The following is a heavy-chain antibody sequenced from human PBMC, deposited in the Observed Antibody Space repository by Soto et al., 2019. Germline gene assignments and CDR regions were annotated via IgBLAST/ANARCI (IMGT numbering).Heavy chain of an antibody. CDR2: ISSNGGST. J-gene: IGHJ4*02. CDR3: ASSPPGIAAAGTYDY. V-gene: IGHV3-64*01. Sequence: EVQLVESGGGLVQPGWSLRLSCAASGFTFSSYAMHWVRQAPGKGLEYVSAISSNGGSTYYANSVKGRFTISRDNSKNTLYLQMGSLRAEDMAVYYCASSPPGIAAAGTYDYWGQGTLVTVSS. CDR1: GFTFSSYA. D-gene: IGHD6-13*01.